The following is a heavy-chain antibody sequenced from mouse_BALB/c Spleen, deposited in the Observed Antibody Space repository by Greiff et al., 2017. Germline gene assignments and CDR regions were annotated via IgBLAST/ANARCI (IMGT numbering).Heavy chain of an antibody. J-gene: IGHJ4*01. CDR2: ISSGGST. D-gene: IGHD2-1*01. CDR3: ARGGNGDAMDY. V-gene: IGHV5-6-5*01. CDR1: GFTFSSYA. Sequence: EVQVVESGGGLVKPGGSLKLSCAASGFTFSSYAMSWVRQTPEKRLEWVASISSGGSTYYPDSVKGRFTISRDNARNILYLQMSSLRSEDTAMYYCARGGNGDAMDYWGQGTSVTVSS.